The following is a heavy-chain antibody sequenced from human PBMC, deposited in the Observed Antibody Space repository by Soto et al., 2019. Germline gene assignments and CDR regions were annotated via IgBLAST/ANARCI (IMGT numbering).Heavy chain of an antibody. Sequence: ASVKVSCKASGYTFTSYDINWVRQATGQGLEWMGWMNPNSGNTGYAQKFQGRVTMTWNTSISTAYMELSSLRSEDTAVYYCARYRTISPVVFDIWGKGKLVTVSS. V-gene: IGHV1-8*01. D-gene: IGHD3-3*01. CDR1: GYTFTSYD. CDR3: ARYRTISPVVFDI. CDR2: MNPNSGNT. J-gene: IGHJ3*02.